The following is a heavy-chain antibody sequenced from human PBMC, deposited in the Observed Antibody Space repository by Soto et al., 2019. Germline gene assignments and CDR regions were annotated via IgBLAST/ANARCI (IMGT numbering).Heavy chain of an antibody. CDR2: INTYNGYT. D-gene: IGHD4-4*01. CDR1: GYTFTSCG. Sequence: QVHLVQSGAEVKKPGASVKVSCKASGYTFTSCGISWVRQAPGQGLEWMGLINTYNGYTNYPQNFQGRVTMTTDTSTGTVYMELRSMTSDATAVYYCARDLTKGLDVWGQGTTVTVSS. J-gene: IGHJ6*02. V-gene: IGHV1-18*01. CDR3: ARDLTKGLDV.